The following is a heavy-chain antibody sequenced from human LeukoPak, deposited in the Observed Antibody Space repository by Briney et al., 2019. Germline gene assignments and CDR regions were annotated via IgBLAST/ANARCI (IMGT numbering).Heavy chain of an antibody. Sequence: GGSLRLSCAASEFTFSSYWMHWVHQAPGKGLVWVSRINSDGSSTTYADSVKGRFTISRDNAKNTLYLRMNSLRAEDTAVYYCARGFTIFGVVNDAFDIWGQGTMVTVSS. CDR2: INSDGSST. D-gene: IGHD3-3*01. CDR3: ARGFTIFGVVNDAFDI. CDR1: EFTFSSYW. J-gene: IGHJ3*02. V-gene: IGHV3-74*01.